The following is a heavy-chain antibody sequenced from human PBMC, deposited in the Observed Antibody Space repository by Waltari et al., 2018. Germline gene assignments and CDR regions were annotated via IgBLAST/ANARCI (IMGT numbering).Heavy chain of an antibody. V-gene: IGHV3-9*01. CDR2: ISWNSGSI. Sequence: EVQLVESGGGLVQPGRSLRLSCAASGFTFDDYAMHWVRQAPGKGLEWVSGISWNSGSIGYADSVKGRFTISRDNAKNSLYLQMNSLRAEDTALYYCAKDRTRYYYYGMDVWGQGTTVTVSS. CDR1: GFTFDDYA. J-gene: IGHJ6*02. CDR3: AKDRTRYYYYGMDV.